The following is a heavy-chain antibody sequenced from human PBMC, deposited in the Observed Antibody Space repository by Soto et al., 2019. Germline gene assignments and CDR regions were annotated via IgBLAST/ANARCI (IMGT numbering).Heavy chain of an antibody. CDR1: GGTFSGYA. J-gene: IGHJ1*01. D-gene: IGHD1-20*01. V-gene: IGHV1-69*01. Sequence: QAHLMQSGAEVKKPGSSVKVSCKASGGTFSGYAISWVRQRPGRGLEWMGGIIPIFGITTYAEKFQGRITLAADESTGTAFMDLSSLISEDTAAYYCARDPRSITGTTSSEYFQFWGPGTLVSVSS. CDR2: IIPIFGIT. CDR3: ARDPRSITGTTSSEYFQF.